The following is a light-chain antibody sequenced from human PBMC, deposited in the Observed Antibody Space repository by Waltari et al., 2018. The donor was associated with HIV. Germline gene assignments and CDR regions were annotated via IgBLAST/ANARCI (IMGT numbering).Light chain of an antibody. CDR2: QGS. CDR1: QKISSW. CDR3: QQYDTFPYT. V-gene: IGKV1-5*01. J-gene: IGKJ2*01. Sequence: DIKMTQSPSTLSASVGASVTITCRASQKISSWLAWYQQKPGKAPNLLIYQGSTLQGGVPSRFSGSGSGTDFTLTINKLQSDDFGTYYCQQYDTFPYTFGPGTNLEIK.